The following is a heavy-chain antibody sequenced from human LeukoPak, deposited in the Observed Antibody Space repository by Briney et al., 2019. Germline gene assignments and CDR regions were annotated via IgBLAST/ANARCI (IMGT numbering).Heavy chain of an antibody. J-gene: IGHJ4*02. CDR2: ISGSGGST. D-gene: IGHD5-18*01. CDR3: AKGAWIQLWSYYFDY. V-gene: IGHV3-23*01. CDR1: GFTFSSYA. Sequence: PGGSLRLSCAASGFTFSSYAMSWVRQAPGKGLEWVSAISGSGGSTYYADSVKGRFTISRDNSKNALYLQMNSLRAEDTAVYYCAKGAWIQLWSYYFDYWGQGTLVTVSS.